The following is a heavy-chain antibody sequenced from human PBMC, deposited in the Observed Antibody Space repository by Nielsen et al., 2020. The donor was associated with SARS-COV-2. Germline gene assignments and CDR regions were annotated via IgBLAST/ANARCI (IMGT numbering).Heavy chain of an antibody. J-gene: IGHJ6*02. Sequence: GESLKISCAASGFTFSDSSMNWVRQASGKGLEWLGRIRSKANSYATAYAASVKGRFTISRDDSKNTAYLQMNSLKTEDTAVYYCTRVPYYYYYGMDVWGQGTTVTVSS. CDR1: GFTFSDSS. CDR3: TRVPYYYYYGMDV. D-gene: IGHD1-1*01. V-gene: IGHV3-73*01. CDR2: IRSKANSYAT.